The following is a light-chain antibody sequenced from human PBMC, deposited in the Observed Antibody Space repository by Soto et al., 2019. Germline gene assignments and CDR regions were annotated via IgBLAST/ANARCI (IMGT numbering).Light chain of an antibody. CDR2: DTD. V-gene: IGKV3-20*01. CDR3: QQYGRSLWT. CDR1: QSLTSDY. Sequence: EIVLTRSPGTLSLSPGERATLSCRASQSLTSDYLSWYQQRPGQSPRLLIYDTDRRATDVPDRFRGSGSGTDFTLTITRLEPEDFAVYFCQQYGRSLWTFGQGTKVDIK. J-gene: IGKJ1*01.